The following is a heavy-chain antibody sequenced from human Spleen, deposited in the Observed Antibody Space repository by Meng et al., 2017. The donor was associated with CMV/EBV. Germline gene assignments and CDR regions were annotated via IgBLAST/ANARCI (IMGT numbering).Heavy chain of an antibody. V-gene: IGHV4-4*07. CDR2: SYTRGST. CDR3: ARVRGGWYPYFDY. J-gene: IGHJ4*02. D-gene: IGHD6-19*01. Sequence: HVQLQEWVPGLVKPSEPLSLTFTVSGAAISSSYRSWTRPPAGTGLEWIGRSYTRGSTNYNPSLMSRDTMSVDTSKNQFYLKLSSVTAADTGVYYCARVRGGWYPYFDYWGQGTLVTVSS. CDR1: GAAISSSY.